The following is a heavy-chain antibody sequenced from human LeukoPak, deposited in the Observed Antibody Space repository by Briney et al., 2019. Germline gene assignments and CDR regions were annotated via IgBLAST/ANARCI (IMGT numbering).Heavy chain of an antibody. V-gene: IGHV1-46*01. CDR3: ARDSDGPWDP. Sequence: ASVKVSCKASGYTFTSYYMHWVRQAPGQGLEWIGVIGPSGGTTSYAQKFQGRVTLTRDTSTSTVYMELSSLRSEDTAVYYCARDSDGPWDPWGQGTLVTVSS. CDR1: GYTFTSYY. J-gene: IGHJ5*02. CDR2: IGPSGGTT.